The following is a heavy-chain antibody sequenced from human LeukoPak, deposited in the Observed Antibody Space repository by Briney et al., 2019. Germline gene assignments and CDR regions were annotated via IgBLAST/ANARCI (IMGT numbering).Heavy chain of an antibody. J-gene: IGHJ4*02. Sequence: SETLSLTCTVSGGSISPYYWSWVRQPPGKGLEWIGNIYYGGSTDSNPSLKSRVTFSVDTSKNQFSLKLSSVTAADTAMYYCARGQRGLPYWGQGTLVTVSS. CDR2: IYYGGST. CDR1: GGSISPYY. CDR3: ARGQRGLPY. V-gene: IGHV4-59*01. D-gene: IGHD3/OR15-3a*01.